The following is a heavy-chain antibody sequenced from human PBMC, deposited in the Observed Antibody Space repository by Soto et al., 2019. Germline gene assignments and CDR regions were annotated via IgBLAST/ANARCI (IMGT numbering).Heavy chain of an antibody. CDR2: IFQIGST. CDR1: GGTIRSPDW. Sequence: PSETLSLTCGVSGGTIRSPDWWTCVRQHPGKGLERIGEIFQIGSTNYTPSLDSRVNISVDKCKNQLSRTVTSVTAADTAVYFCARGRSPFRSGWFWSDPWGKGILVTVSS. CDR3: ARGRSPFRSGWFWSDP. J-gene: IGHJ5*02. D-gene: IGHD6-13*01. V-gene: IGHV4-4*02.